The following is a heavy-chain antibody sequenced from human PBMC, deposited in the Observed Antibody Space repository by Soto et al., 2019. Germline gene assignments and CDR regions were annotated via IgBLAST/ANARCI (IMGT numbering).Heavy chain of an antibody. V-gene: IGHV4-30-4*01. CDR3: ARVPHYYDSSGYYSSGMDV. CDR2: IYYSGST. Sequence: QVQLQESGPGLVKPSQTLPLTCTVSGGSISSGDYYWSWIRQPPGKGLEWIGYIYYSGSTYYNPSLKSRVTISVDTSKNQFSLKLSSVTAADTAVYYCARVPHYYDSSGYYSSGMDVWGQGTTVTVSS. CDR1: GGSISSGDYY. D-gene: IGHD3-22*01. J-gene: IGHJ6*02.